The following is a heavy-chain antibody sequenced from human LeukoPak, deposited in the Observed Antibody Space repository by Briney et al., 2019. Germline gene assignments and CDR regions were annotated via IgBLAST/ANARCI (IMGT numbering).Heavy chain of an antibody. D-gene: IGHD3-3*01. CDR3: SSGDHYDDYGMDV. CDR2: IRSKAKNYAT. V-gene: IGHV3-73*01. CDR1: GFTFSGSA. J-gene: IGHJ6*02. Sequence: GGSLKLSCAASGFTFSGSAVHWVRQAPGKGLEWVGRIRSKAKNYATVYAASVKGRFAISRDDSKNTAYLQMNSLKNEDAAVYYCSSGDHYDDYGMDVWGQGTTVTVSS.